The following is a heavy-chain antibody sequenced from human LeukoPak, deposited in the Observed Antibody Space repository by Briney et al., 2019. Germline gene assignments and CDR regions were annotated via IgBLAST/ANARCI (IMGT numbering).Heavy chain of an antibody. V-gene: IGHV1-24*01. CDR3: ARGGVRGVIYAYYYYMDV. Sequence: AASVKVSCKVSGYTLTELSMHWVRQAPGKGLEWMGGFDPEDGETIYAQKFQGRVTMTEDTSTDTAYMELSSLRSEDTAVYYCARGGVRGVIYAYYYYMDVWGKGTTVTISS. CDR1: GYTLTELS. D-gene: IGHD3-10*01. CDR2: FDPEDGET. J-gene: IGHJ6*03.